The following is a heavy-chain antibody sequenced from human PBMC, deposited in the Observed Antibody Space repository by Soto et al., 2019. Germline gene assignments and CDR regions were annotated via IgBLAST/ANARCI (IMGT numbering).Heavy chain of an antibody. CDR1: GCTFSNHI. D-gene: IGHD3-16*01. Sequence: EECLRLSCSASGCTFSNHIMSWVRQAPGKGPEWVSSINSRGDNTYYAGSVRGRFTISRDNSKSTLYLQMNSLRAEDTAVYYCGNGLENHYNYDYWGQGTLVTVSS. CDR3: GNGLENHYNYDY. V-gene: IGHV3-23*01. J-gene: IGHJ4*02. CDR2: INSRGDNT.